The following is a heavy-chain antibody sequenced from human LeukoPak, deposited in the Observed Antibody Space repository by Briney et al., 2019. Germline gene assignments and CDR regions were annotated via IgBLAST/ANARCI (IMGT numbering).Heavy chain of an antibody. D-gene: IGHD3-22*01. Sequence: SETLSLTCSVSGDSISSGSYYWSWIRQPAGKGLEWIGRIYTSGSTNYIPSLKSRVTISVDTSKNQFSLKLSSVTAADTAVYYCARGEEGQWLLLREYYFDYWGQGTLVTVSS. J-gene: IGHJ4*02. CDR2: IYTSGST. CDR1: GDSISSGSYY. CDR3: ARGEEGQWLLLREYYFDY. V-gene: IGHV4-61*02.